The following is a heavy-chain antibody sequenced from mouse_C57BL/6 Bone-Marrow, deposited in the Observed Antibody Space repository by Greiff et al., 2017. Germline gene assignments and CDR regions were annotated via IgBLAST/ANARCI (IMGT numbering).Heavy chain of an antibody. CDR2: IWSGGST. CDR3: ARKHYSNYWFAY. V-gene: IGHV2-2*01. D-gene: IGHD2-5*01. Sequence: QVQLKESGPGLVQPSQSLSITCTVSGFSLTSYGVHWVRQSPGKGLEWLGVIWSGGSTDYNAAFISRLSISKDNSKSQVFFKMNSLQAADTAIYYCARKHYSNYWFAYWGQGTLVTVSA. CDR1: GFSLTSYG. J-gene: IGHJ3*01.